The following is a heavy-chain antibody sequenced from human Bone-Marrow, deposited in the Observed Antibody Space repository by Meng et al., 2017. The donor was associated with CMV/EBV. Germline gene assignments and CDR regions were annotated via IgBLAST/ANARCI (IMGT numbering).Heavy chain of an antibody. D-gene: IGHD3-10*01. Sequence: AAVKVSRKASGYTFSGYYIHWVRQAPGQGLEWMGWINPNSGGTNSAQKFQGRVTMTRDTSISTVYMELSRLRSDDTAVYYCARAIVREIILSGWDPWGQGTLVTVSS. CDR1: GYTFSGYY. J-gene: IGHJ5*02. CDR2: INPNSGGT. V-gene: IGHV1-2*02. CDR3: ARAIVREIILSGWDP.